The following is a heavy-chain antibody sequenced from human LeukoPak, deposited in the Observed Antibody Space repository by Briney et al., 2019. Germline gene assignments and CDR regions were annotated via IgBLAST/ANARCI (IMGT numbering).Heavy chain of an antibody. CDR1: GGSFSGYY. CDR2: IYYSGST. CDR3: ARHSTTAGTEYAFDI. V-gene: IGHV4-59*08. D-gene: IGHD2-2*01. J-gene: IGHJ3*02. Sequence: SETLSLTCAVYGGSFSGYYWSWIRQPPGKGLEWIGYIYYSGSTNYNPSLKSRVTISVDTSKNQFSLKLSSVTAADTAVYYCARHSTTAGTEYAFDIWGQGTMVTVSS.